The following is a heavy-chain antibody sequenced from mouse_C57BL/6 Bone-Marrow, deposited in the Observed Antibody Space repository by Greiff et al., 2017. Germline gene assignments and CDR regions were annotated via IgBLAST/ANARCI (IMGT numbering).Heavy chain of an antibody. CDR3: ARSFCDYGSPFAY. J-gene: IGHJ3*01. D-gene: IGHD1-1*01. CDR2: IHPNSGST. Sequence: QVQLQQPGAELVKPGASVKLSCKASGYTFTSYWMHWVKQRPGQGLEWIGMIHPNSGSTNYNEKFKSKATLTVDKSSSTAYMQLSSLTSEDSAVYYCARSFCDYGSPFAYWGQGTLVTVSA. CDR1: GYTFTSYW. V-gene: IGHV1-64*01.